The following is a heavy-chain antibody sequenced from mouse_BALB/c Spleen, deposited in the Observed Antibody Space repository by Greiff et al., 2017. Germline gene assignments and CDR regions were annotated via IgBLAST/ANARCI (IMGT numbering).Heavy chain of an antibody. Sequence: EVQGVESGGGLVQPGGSLRLSCATSGFTFTDYYMSWVRQPPGKALEWLGFIRNKANGYTTEYSASVKGRFTISRDNSQSILYLQMNTLRAEDSATYYCARDNYGSSYPAYYAMDYWGQGTSVTVSS. V-gene: IGHV7-3*02. CDR3: ARDNYGSSYPAYYAMDY. D-gene: IGHD1-1*01. CDR2: IRNKANGYTT. CDR1: GFTFTDYY. J-gene: IGHJ4*01.